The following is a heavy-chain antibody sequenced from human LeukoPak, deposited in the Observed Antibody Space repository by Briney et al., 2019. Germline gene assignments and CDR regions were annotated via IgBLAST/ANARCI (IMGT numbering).Heavy chain of an antibody. J-gene: IGHJ6*03. Sequence: GGSLRLSCAASGFTFSSYWMSWVRQAPGKGLEWVANIKQDGSEKYYVDSVKGRFTISRDNAKNSLYLQMNSLRAEDTAVYYCARDGAELRYFDWFTPNYYYYMDVWGKGTTVTISS. CDR2: IKQDGSEK. D-gene: IGHD3-9*01. CDR1: GFTFSSYW. V-gene: IGHV3-7*01. CDR3: ARDGAELRYFDWFTPNYYYYMDV.